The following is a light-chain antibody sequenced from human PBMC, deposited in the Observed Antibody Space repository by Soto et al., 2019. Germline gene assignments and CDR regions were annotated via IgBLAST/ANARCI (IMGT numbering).Light chain of an antibody. CDR2: AAS. Sequence: EIQMSQSPSSVSASVGDRVSVTSRASQGISSWLAWYKQKQGKAPKXXSYAASSLQSGVPSRVRGSGSGTDFTLTISSLQPEDFETYYCQQANSFPLTFGQGTRLEIK. CDR3: QQANSFPLT. J-gene: IGKJ5*01. V-gene: IGKV1-12*01. CDR1: QGISSW.